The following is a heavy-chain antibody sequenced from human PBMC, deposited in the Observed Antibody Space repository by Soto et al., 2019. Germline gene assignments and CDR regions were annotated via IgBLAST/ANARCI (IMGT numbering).Heavy chain of an antibody. CDR2: IHFSGNT. CDR1: GDSISSNTYS. Sequence: SETLSLTCTVSGDSISSNTYSWGWIRQPPGKGLEYIGTIHFSGNTYYNPSLNSRVTISVDTSKSQFSLKVSSVTAADTALYYCARQGFGQLHGLVDVWGPGTTVTVSS. J-gene: IGHJ6*02. CDR3: ARQGFGQLHGLVDV. D-gene: IGHD3-10*01. V-gene: IGHV4-39*01.